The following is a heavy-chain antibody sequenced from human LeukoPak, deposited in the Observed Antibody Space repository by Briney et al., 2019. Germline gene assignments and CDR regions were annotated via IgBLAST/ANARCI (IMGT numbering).Heavy chain of an antibody. CDR1: GGTFSSYA. CDR2: IIPIFGTA. V-gene: IGHV1-69*05. Sequence: GASVKVPCKASGGTFSSYAISWVRQAPGQGLEWMGGIIPIFGTANYAQKFQGRVTITTDESTSTAYMELSSLRSEDTAVYYCTYDILTGASSGYFDYWGQGTLVTVSS. CDR3: TYDILTGASSGYFDY. D-gene: IGHD3-9*01. J-gene: IGHJ4*02.